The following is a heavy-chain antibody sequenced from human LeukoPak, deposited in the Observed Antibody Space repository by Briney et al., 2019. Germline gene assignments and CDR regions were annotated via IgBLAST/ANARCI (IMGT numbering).Heavy chain of an antibody. CDR1: GDSFSRYY. V-gene: IGHV4-59*08. Sequence: SETLSLTCTVSGDSFSRYYWNWIRQPPGKGLEWIGYIYYSGSTNYNPSLKSRVTISVDTSKNQFSLKLSSVTAADTAVYYCARLKLWFGELLPRPDYWGQGTLVTVSS. D-gene: IGHD3-10*01. CDR2: IYYSGST. J-gene: IGHJ4*02. CDR3: ARLKLWFGELLPRPDY.